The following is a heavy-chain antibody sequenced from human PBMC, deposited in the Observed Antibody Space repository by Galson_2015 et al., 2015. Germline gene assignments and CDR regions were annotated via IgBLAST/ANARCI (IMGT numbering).Heavy chain of an antibody. D-gene: IGHD1-26*01. CDR2: SRGRGGCT. Sequence: TLSCPDSGCIFSRECIRWVRHAPGTRLEAVSASRGRGGCTYYADSVKGRFTISRDNSKNTLYLQMNSLRAEDTDGYDCAKASKGGSYCSDYWGQGTLVTVSS. V-gene: IGHV3-23*01. CDR1: GCIFSREC. CDR3: AKASKGGSYCSDY. J-gene: IGHJ4*02.